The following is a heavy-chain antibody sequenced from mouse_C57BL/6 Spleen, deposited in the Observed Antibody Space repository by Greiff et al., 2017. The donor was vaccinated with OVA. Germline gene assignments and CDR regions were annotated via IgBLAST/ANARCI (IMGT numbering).Heavy chain of an antibody. J-gene: IGHJ3*01. CDR3: AREAPNWFAY. Sequence: EVQLKESGGGLVKPGGSLKLSCAASGFTFSSYAMSWVRQTPEKRLEWVATISDGGSYTYYPDNVKGRFTISRDNAKNNLYLQMSHLKSEDTAMYYCAREAPNWFAYWGQGTLVTVSA. CDR2: ISDGGSYT. CDR1: GFTFSSYA. V-gene: IGHV5-4*01.